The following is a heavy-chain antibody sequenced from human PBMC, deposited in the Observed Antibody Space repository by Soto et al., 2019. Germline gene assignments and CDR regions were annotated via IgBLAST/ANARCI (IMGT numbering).Heavy chain of an antibody. Sequence: QVQLQQWGAGLLKPSETLSLTCAVYGGSFSGYYWSWIRQPPGKGLEWIGEINHSGSTNYNPSLKRRVTISVDTSKNPFSLKLSPVTAADTAVYYCARGLYGSGSYPGGYWGQGTLVTVSS. CDR2: INHSGST. CDR1: GGSFSGYY. D-gene: IGHD3-10*01. CDR3: ARGLYGSGSYPGGY. J-gene: IGHJ4*02. V-gene: IGHV4-34*01.